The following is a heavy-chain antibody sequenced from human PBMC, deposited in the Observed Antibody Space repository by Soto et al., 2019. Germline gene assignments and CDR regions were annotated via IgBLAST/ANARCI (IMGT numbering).Heavy chain of an antibody. CDR1: GGTFSSYA. D-gene: IGHD1-1*01. Sequence: QVQLVQSGAEVKKPGSSVKVSCKASGGTFSSYAISWVRQAPGQGLEWMGGIIPIFGTANYAQKFQGRVTIXEDQPXXTADMELSSLRSEDTAVYYCARDWSSQPPTRPNSIWGQGTLVTVSS. CDR2: IIPIFGTA. CDR3: ARDWSSQPPTRPNSI. V-gene: IGHV1-69*12. J-gene: IGHJ4*02.